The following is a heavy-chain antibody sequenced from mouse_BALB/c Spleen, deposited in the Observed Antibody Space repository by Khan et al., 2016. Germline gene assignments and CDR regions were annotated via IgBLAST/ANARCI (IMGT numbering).Heavy chain of an antibody. V-gene: IGHV2-6-7*01. CDR1: GFSLTGFS. D-gene: IGHD2-4*01. J-gene: IGHJ3*01. CDR2: IWGDGST. Sequence: QVQLKQSGPGLVAPSQSLSITCTVPGFSLTGFSVNWVRQPPGKALEWLGMIWGDGSTDYNPGLKSRLSFSKDDSKSQVFLQMNSPQTDDTARCMCASSSDYDGGFAYWAQGTLVTVAA. CDR3: ASSSDYDGGFAY.